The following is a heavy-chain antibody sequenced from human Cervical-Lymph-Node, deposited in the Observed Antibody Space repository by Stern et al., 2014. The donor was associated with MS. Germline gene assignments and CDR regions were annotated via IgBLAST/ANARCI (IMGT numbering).Heavy chain of an antibody. Sequence: VQLVESGPGLVKPSETLSLTCTVSGGSISSSSYYWGWIRQPPGKGLEWIGSIYYSGSTYYNPSLKSRVTISVDTSKNQFSLKLSSVTAADTAVYYCASRTTTGIAAAWTPFDYWGQGTLVTVSS. CDR3: ASRTTTGIAAAWTPFDY. CDR1: GGSISSSSYY. CDR2: IYYSGST. J-gene: IGHJ4*02. V-gene: IGHV4-39*01. D-gene: IGHD6-13*01.